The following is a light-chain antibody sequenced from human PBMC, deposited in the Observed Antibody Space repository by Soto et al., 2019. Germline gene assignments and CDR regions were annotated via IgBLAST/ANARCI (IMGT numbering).Light chain of an antibody. J-gene: IGLJ3*02. V-gene: IGLV3-21*02. Sequence: SYELTQPPPVSAAPGQTARIPCGGDNIGGKVVHLYQQKPRQAPVLVVYDDRHRPSGIPERFSGSNSGNTATLTISRVEAGDEADYFCQVWNNYNDHRVFGGGTKLTVL. CDR1: NIGGKV. CDR2: DDR. CDR3: QVWNNYNDHRV.